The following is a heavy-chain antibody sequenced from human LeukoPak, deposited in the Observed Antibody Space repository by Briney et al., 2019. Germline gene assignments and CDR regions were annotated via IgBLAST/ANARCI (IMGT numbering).Heavy chain of an antibody. CDR2: ISSDGSDA. CDR1: GFSFNNDW. D-gene: IGHD3-10*01. CDR3: ARDRGGRGPTTTDY. Sequence: GGSLRLSCAASGFSFNNDWMHWVRQAPGKGLVWVSRISSDGSDALYADSVKGRFTISRDNSKKTVYLQMNSLRADDTAVYYCARDRGGRGPTTTDYWGQGTLVTVSS. J-gene: IGHJ4*02. V-gene: IGHV3-74*01.